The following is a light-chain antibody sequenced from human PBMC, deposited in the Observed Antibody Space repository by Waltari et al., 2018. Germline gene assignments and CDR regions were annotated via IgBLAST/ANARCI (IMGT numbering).Light chain of an antibody. CDR2: RAS. J-gene: IGKJ1*01. Sequence: EIVLTQSPATLSVSPGGRVTLSCRASQSVGTNLAWYQHSPGRAPRLLVYRASTRASYIPARFSASGSGTEFTLSISTLQSEDSAVFYCQQYNDWPRTFGQGTKVEIK. CDR1: QSVGTN. CDR3: QQYNDWPRT. V-gene: IGKV3D-15*01.